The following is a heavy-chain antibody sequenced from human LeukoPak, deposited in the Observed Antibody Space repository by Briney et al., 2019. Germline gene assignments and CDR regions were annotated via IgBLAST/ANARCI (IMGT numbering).Heavy chain of an antibody. CDR1: GDSFSNYG. J-gene: IGHJ4*02. CDR3: ARAYYDILTGSYYFDY. CDR2: ISAYNGNT. V-gene: IGHV1-18*01. Sequence: GASVKVSCKASGDSFSNYGFAWVRQAPGQGLEWMGWISAYNGNTNYAQKLQGRVTMTTDTSTSTAYMELRSLRSDDTAVYYCARAYYDILTGSYYFDYWGQGTLVTVSS. D-gene: IGHD3-9*01.